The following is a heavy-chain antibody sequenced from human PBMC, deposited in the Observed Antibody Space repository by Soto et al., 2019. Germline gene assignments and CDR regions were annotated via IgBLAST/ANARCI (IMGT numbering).Heavy chain of an antibody. D-gene: IGHD2-15*01. CDR3: ARAGAATLSDY. CDR2: IYYSGST. J-gene: IGHJ4*02. V-gene: IGHV4-59*01. CDR1: GDSISNYY. Sequence: PSETLSLTCTVSGDSISNYYWSWIRQPPGKGLEWIGYIYYSGSTNYNPSLKSRVTISVDTSKNQFSLKLSSVTAAGTAVYYCARAGAATLSDYWGQGTLVTVSS.